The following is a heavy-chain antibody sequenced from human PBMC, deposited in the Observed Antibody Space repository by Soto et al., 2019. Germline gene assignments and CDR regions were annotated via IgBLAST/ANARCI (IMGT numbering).Heavy chain of an antibody. CDR2: ISRSSTTI. CDR1: GFTFKTYS. J-gene: IGHJ1*01. D-gene: IGHD2-15*01. CDR3: AHLHGEPPFHCSGGNCSS. V-gene: IGHV3-48*02. Sequence: GGSLRLSCVASGFTFKTYSIDWVRQAPGKGLEWISYISRSSTTIYYADSVKGRFTISRDNAKNSLYLQMDSLRDEDTAVYYCAHLHGEPPFHCSGGNCSSRGRGTMVTVSS.